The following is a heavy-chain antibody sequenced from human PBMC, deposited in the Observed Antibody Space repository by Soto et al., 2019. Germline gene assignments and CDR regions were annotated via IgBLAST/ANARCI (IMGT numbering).Heavy chain of an antibody. V-gene: IGHV3-74*01. Sequence: EVQLVESGGGLVQPGGSVRLSFAASKFTITSYWMHWVRQAPGKGLVWVSRINSDGSSISYADAVKGRFTISRDNAKNTLYLQMNSLRVEDTAVYYCAREVSHGYVLRGMDVWGQGTTVTVFS. CDR1: KFTITSYW. J-gene: IGHJ6*02. CDR2: INSDGSSI. D-gene: IGHD5-18*01. CDR3: AREVSHGYVLRGMDV.